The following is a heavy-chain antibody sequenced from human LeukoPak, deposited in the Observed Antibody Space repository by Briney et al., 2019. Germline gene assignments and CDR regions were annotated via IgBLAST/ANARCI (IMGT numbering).Heavy chain of an antibody. Sequence: GGSLRLSCTASGFTFSTYPIHWVRQAPGKGLEWVAVIADDGKDKHYVESVKGRFTISRDNAKNSLSLQMNSLRAEDTAVYYCAREDYDFWSGYRIKSLAYWGQGTLVTVSS. CDR1: GFTFSTYP. CDR3: AREDYDFWSGYRIKSLAY. J-gene: IGHJ4*02. D-gene: IGHD3-3*01. V-gene: IGHV3-30*04. CDR2: IADDGKDK.